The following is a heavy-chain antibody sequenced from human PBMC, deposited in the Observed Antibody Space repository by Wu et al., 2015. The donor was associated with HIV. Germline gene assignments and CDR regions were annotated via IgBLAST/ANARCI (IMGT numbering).Heavy chain of an antibody. J-gene: IGHJ6*03. CDR3: ARRYYDFWSGSREVPYYYYMDV. CDR2: ISAYNGNT. Sequence: QVQLVQSGAEVKKPGASVKVSCKASGYTFTSYGINWVRQAPGQGLEWMGWISAYNGNTNYAQKLQGRVTMTTDTSTSTAYMELRSLRSDDTAVYYCARRYYDFWSGSREVPYYYYMDVWGKGTTVTVSS. D-gene: IGHD3-3*01. CDR1: GYTFTSYG. V-gene: IGHV1-18*01.